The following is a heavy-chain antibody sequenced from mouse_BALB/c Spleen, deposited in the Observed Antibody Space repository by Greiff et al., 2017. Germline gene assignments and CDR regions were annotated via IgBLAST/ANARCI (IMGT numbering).Heavy chain of an antibody. J-gene: IGHJ2*01. V-gene: IGHV5-9-4*01. CDR3: ARYDGSSYYLDY. CDR1: GFTFSSYA. Sequence: EVKVVESGGGLVKPGGSLKLSCAASGFTFSSYAMSWVRQSPEKRLEWVAEISSGGSYTYYPDTVTGRFTISRDNAKNTLYLEMSSLRSEDTAMYCGARYDGSSYYLDYWGQGTTLTVSS. D-gene: IGHD1-1*01. CDR2: ISSGGSYT.